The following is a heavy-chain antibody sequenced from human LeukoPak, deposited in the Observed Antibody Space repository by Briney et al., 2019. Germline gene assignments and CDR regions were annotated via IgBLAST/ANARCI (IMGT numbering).Heavy chain of an antibody. D-gene: IGHD5-24*01. Sequence: GGSLRLSCAASGFTFSSYWMSWVRQAPGKGLEWVANIKQDGSEKYYVDSVKGRFTISRDNAKNSLYLQMNSLRAEDTAVYYCARDGYADGYNYNDAFDIWGQGTMVTVSS. CDR3: ARDGYADGYNYNDAFDI. V-gene: IGHV3-7*01. CDR2: IKQDGSEK. J-gene: IGHJ3*02. CDR1: GFTFSSYW.